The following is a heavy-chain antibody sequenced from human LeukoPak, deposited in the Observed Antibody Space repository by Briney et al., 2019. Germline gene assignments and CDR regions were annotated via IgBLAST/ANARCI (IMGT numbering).Heavy chain of an antibody. D-gene: IGHD5-12*01. Sequence: GGSLRLSCAASGFTFRSYEMNWVRQAPGKGLEWVSYISSSGSSIYYADSVKGRFTISRDNAKNSLDLQMNSLRAEDTAVYYCAREGGYDAFDYWGQGTLVTVSS. V-gene: IGHV3-48*03. CDR2: ISSSGSSI. J-gene: IGHJ4*02. CDR1: GFTFRSYE. CDR3: AREGGYDAFDY.